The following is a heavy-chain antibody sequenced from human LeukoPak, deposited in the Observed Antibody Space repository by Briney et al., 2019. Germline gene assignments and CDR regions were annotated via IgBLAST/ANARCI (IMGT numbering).Heavy chain of an antibody. CDR1: GFTFDDYA. V-gene: IGHV3-9*01. J-gene: IGHJ4*02. D-gene: IGHD2-2*01. CDR2: ISWDSGSI. CDR3: AKGCSSTSCYEF. Sequence: GGSLRPSCAASGFTFDDYAMHWVRQAPGKGLEWVSGISWDSGSIGYADSVKGRFTISRDNAKNSLYPQMNSLRAEDTALYYCAKGCSSTSCYEFWGQGTLVTVSS.